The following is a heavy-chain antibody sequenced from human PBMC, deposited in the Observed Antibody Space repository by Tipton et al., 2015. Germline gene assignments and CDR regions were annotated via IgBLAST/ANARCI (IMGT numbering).Heavy chain of an antibody. CDR1: GGSISSYY. J-gene: IGHJ4*02. CDR3: AGHRYDYGDYGGLYFDY. V-gene: IGHV4-59*01. Sequence: TLSLTCTVSGGSISSYYWSWIRQPPGKGLEWIGYIYYSGSTNYNPSLKSRVTISVDTSKNQFSLKLSSVTAADTAVYYCAGHRYDYGDYGGLYFDYWGQGTLVTVSS. CDR2: IYYSGST. D-gene: IGHD4-17*01.